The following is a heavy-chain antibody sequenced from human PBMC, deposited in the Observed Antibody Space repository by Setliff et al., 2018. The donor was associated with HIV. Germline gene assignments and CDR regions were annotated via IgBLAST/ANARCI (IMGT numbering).Heavy chain of an antibody. Sequence: PSETLSLTCTVSRGSISSGTYYWTWIRQPPGKGLEWIGSIFSDGATYYNPSLSSRVTISVDKSKNQFSLKLSSVTAADTAVYYCARHNCGTTACYGVVVWGQGTMVTVSS. J-gene: IGHJ3*01. D-gene: IGHD2-2*01. V-gene: IGHV4-39*07. CDR1: RGSISSGTYY. CDR3: ARHNCGTTACYGVVV. CDR2: IFSDGAT.